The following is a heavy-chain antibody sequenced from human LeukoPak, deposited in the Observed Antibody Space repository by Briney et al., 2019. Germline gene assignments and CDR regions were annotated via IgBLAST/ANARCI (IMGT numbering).Heavy chain of an antibody. J-gene: IGHJ6*04. D-gene: IGHD3-10*01. CDR3: ARAPITMVRGAYEGRSYGMDV. CDR2: IIPIFGTA. Sequence: GSSVKVSCKASGGTFRSYAISWVRQAPGQGLEWMGGIIPIFGTANYAQKFQGRVTITADESTSTAYMELSSLRSEDTAVYYCARAPITMVRGAYEGRSYGMDVWGKGTTVTVSS. CDR1: GGTFRSYA. V-gene: IGHV1-69*01.